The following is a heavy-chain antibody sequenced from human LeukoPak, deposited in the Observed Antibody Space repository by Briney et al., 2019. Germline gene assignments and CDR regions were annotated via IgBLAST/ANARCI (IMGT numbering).Heavy chain of an antibody. J-gene: IGHJ3*02. V-gene: IGHV3-21*01. D-gene: IGHD3-16*02. Sequence: GGSLRLSCAASGFTFSTYNMNWVRQAPGKGLEWVSSISGSSSYIYYADSVKGRFSISRDNAKNSLYLQMNSLRAEDTAVYYCAREGDDSVWGSHRDPFDIWGHGTMVTVSS. CDR1: GFTFSTYN. CDR2: ISGSSSYI. CDR3: AREGDDSVWGSHRDPFDI.